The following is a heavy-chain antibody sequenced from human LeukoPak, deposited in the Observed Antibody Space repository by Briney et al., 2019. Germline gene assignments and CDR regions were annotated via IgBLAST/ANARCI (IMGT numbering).Heavy chain of an antibody. D-gene: IGHD3-10*01. Sequence: SETLSLTCPVSGGSISSYYWSWIRQPPRKELEWIGYIYYSGSTNYNPSLKSRVTISVDTSKSQFSLKLSSVTAADTAVYYCARQPRSYYYGSGSLDYYYYMDVWGKGTTVTVSS. CDR2: IYYSGST. CDR3: ARQPRSYYYGSGSLDYYYYMDV. V-gene: IGHV4-59*01. J-gene: IGHJ6*03. CDR1: GGSISSYY.